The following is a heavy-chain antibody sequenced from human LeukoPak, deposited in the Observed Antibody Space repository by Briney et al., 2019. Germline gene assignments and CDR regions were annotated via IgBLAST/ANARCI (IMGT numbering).Heavy chain of an antibody. J-gene: IGHJ3*02. CDR1: GFTFSNYA. D-gene: IGHD2-15*01. CDR2: INGNGGST. V-gene: IGHV3-23*01. Sequence: GGSLRLSCAASGFTFSNYAMSWVRQAPGKGLEWVSAINGNGGSTYYAVSVKGRFTISRDNSKNTLYLQMNRLRAEDTAVYYCAKGGVVHAFDMWGQGTMVTVSS. CDR3: AKGGVVHAFDM.